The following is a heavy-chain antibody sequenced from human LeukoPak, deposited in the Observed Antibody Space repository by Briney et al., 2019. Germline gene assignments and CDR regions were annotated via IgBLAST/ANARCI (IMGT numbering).Heavy chain of an antibody. CDR2: INPNNGGT. J-gene: IGHJ4*02. Sequence: ASVKVSCKASGYTFTGYYMHWVRQAPGQGLEWMGWINPNNGGTKYAQNFQGRVTMTRDTSISTTYMELDRLRFDDTAVYYCARDSGEVPDYWGQGTLVTVSS. V-gene: IGHV1-2*02. CDR1: GYTFTGYY. CDR3: ARDSGEVPDY. D-gene: IGHD3-10*01.